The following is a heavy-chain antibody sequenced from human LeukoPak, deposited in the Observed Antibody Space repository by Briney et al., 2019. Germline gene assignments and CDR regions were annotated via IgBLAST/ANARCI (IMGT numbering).Heavy chain of an antibody. J-gene: IGHJ4*02. Sequence: PSETLSLTCTVSGCSINSGGCYWSWIRQNPGTGLEWIGYIYYSGSTYYHPSLKSRVTISVDTSKNQFSLKLSSVTAADTAVYYCARGVLGRGYDYWGQGTLVTVSS. V-gene: IGHV4-31*03. D-gene: IGHD7-27*01. CDR3: ARGVLGRGYDY. CDR1: GCSINSGGCY. CDR2: IYYSGST.